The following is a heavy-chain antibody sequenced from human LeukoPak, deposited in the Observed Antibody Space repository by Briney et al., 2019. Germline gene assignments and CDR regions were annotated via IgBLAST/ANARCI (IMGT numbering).Heavy chain of an antibody. Sequence: GASVKVSCKASGYIFTGYYMHWVRQAPGQGLEWMGWINPNSGDTNYAQKFQGRVTMTRDTSISTAYMELSRLRSDDTAVYYCARVPRLWFGELFGAFDIWGQGTMVTVSS. CDR3: ARVPRLWFGELFGAFDI. D-gene: IGHD3-10*01. CDR2: INPNSGDT. CDR1: GYIFTGYY. V-gene: IGHV1-2*02. J-gene: IGHJ3*02.